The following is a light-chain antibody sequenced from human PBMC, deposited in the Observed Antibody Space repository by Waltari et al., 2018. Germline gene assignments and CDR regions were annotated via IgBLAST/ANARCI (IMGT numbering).Light chain of an antibody. CDR1: SSDVGSYKL. J-gene: IGLJ3*02. CDR3: CSYAGSSTGV. V-gene: IGLV2-23*02. Sequence: QSALTQPASVSGSTGQSITISCTGTSSDVGSYKLVSWYQQSPGKAPQVMIYEVTKRHAGVSKRFSGSKSGSTASLTITGLEAEDDADYYCCSYAGSSTGVFGGRTKLSVL. CDR2: EVT.